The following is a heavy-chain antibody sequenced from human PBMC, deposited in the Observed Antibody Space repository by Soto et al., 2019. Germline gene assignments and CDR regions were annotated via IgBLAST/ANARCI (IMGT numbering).Heavy chain of an antibody. V-gene: IGHV3-9*01. CDR2: ISWSSDDV. Sequence: EVQLVESGGGVVQFGRSLRLSCEASGFPFDDHAMHWVRQVPGKGLEWVSGISWSSDDVGYVDSVKGLFTISRDNVRNDLYLQMDSLTTDDTAVYFCAKDRNSDSPRVWGLGHWGQGTLVTVSS. D-gene: IGHD3-16*01. CDR1: GFPFDDHA. J-gene: IGHJ4*02. CDR3: AKDRNSDSPRVWGLGH.